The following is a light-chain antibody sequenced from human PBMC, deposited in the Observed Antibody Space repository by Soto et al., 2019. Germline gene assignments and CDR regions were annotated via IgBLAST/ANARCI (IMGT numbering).Light chain of an antibody. CDR1: SSNIGTNT. CDR2: TND. J-gene: IGLJ2*01. Sequence: QPVLTQPPSASGTPGQRVTISCSGSSSNIGTNTVNWYRQLPGTAPTLLIYTNDQRPSRVPDRFSGSKSGTSASLAINGLQSEDEADYYCAAWDGSLNAVLFGGGTKVTVL. CDR3: AAWDGSLNAVL. V-gene: IGLV1-44*01.